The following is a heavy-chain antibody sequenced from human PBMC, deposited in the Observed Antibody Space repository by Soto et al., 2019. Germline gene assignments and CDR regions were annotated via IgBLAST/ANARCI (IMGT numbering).Heavy chain of an antibody. Sequence: LSLTCTVARCSVSSSGCYWLFPSPHPGKGLEWIGYIYYSGSTYYNPSLKSRVTISVDTSKNQFSLKLSSVTAADTAVYYCAREVAGYYDSSGYYVDWGKGTLV. CDR1: RCSVSSSGCY. CDR3: AREVAGYYDSSGYYVD. V-gene: IGHV4-31*03. D-gene: IGHD3-22*01. J-gene: IGHJ4*02. CDR2: IYYSGST.